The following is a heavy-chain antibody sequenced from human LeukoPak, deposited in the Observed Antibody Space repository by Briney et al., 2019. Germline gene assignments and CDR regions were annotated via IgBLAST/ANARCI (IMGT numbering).Heavy chain of an antibody. D-gene: IGHD2-21*01. CDR2: IHTSGST. CDR3: ARDPVWHGNYFDY. Sequence: PSETLSLTCTVSGGSISRYFCTWIRQPAGKGLEWIGRIHTSGSTNYNPSLKSRVTMSVDTSKNQFSLKLSSVTAADTAVYYCARDPVWHGNYFDYCGQGALVTVSS. J-gene: IGHJ4*02. CDR1: GGSISRYF. V-gene: IGHV4-4*07.